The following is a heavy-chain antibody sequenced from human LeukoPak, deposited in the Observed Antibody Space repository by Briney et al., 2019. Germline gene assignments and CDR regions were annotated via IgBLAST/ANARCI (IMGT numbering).Heavy chain of an antibody. CDR2: IKEDGSDK. V-gene: IGHV3-7*04. D-gene: IGHD2-21*02. CDR3: ARDQWRLFDY. CDR1: GFTFSNYW. Sequence: PGGSPRLSCAASGFTFSNYWMTWVRQAPGKGLEWVANIKEDGSDKYYVDSVKDRFTIPRDNAKNSLYLQMNSLRVEDTAVYFCARDQWRLFDYWGQGTLVAVSS. J-gene: IGHJ4*02.